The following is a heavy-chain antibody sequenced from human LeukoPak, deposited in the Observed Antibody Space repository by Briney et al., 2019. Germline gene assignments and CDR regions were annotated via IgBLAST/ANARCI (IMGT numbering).Heavy chain of an antibody. CDR3: ARDRMDYYDSSGYFDY. Sequence: GGSLRLSCAASGFTFSSYAMSWVRQAPGKGLEWVAVISYDGSNKYYADSVKGRFTISRDNSKNTLYLQMNSLRAEDTAVYYCARDRMDYYDSSGYFDYWGQGTLVTVSS. J-gene: IGHJ4*02. CDR1: GFTFSSYA. D-gene: IGHD3-22*01. CDR2: ISYDGSNK. V-gene: IGHV3-30-3*01.